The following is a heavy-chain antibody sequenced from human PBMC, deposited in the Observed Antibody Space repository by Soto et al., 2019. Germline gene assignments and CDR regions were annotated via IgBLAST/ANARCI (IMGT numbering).Heavy chain of an antibody. J-gene: IGHJ4*02. CDR1: GGSFSGYY. CDR3: ARDRIMITFGGVIAYLPRFDY. Sequence: QVQLQQWGAGLLKPSETLSLTCAVYGGSFSGYYWSWIRQPPGKRLEWIGEINHSGSTNYNPSLKSRVTISVDTSKNQFSLKLSSVTAADTAVYYCARDRIMITFGGVIAYLPRFDYWGQGTLVTVSS. V-gene: IGHV4-34*01. CDR2: INHSGST. D-gene: IGHD3-16*02.